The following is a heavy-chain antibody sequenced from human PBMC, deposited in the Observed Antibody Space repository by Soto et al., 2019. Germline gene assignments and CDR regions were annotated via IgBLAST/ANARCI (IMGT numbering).Heavy chain of an antibody. Sequence: ASVKVSCKASGYTFTNYAMHWVRQAPGQRLEWMGWINAGNGNTKYSQKFQGRVTITRDTSASTAYMELSSLRSEDTAVYYCASEAIAAAALYVMDVWGQGTTVTVSS. CDR1: GYTFTNYA. CDR2: INAGNGNT. J-gene: IGHJ6*02. V-gene: IGHV1-3*01. CDR3: ASEAIAAAALYVMDV. D-gene: IGHD6-13*01.